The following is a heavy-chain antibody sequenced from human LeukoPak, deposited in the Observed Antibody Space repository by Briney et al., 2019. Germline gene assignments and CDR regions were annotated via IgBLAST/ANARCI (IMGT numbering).Heavy chain of an antibody. J-gene: IGHJ3*02. CDR2: INPSGGST. Sequence: ASVKVSCKASGYTFTSYYMHWLRQAPGQGLEWMGIINPSGGSTSYAQKFQGRVTMTRDTSTSTGYMELSSLKSEDTAVYYCARDGLSDDVFDIWGQGTMVTVSS. CDR1: GYTFTSYY. V-gene: IGHV1-46*01. CDR3: ARDGLSDDVFDI.